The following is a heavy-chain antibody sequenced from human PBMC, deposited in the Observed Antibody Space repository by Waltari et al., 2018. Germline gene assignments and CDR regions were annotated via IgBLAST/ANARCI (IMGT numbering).Heavy chain of an antibody. CDR1: GGSISSGDYY. V-gene: IGHV4-30-4*08. CDR2: IYYSGST. CDR3: ARETYYYDSSGYRYLDY. Sequence: QVQLQESGPGLVKPSQTLSLTCTVSGGSISSGDYYWSWIRQPPGKGLEWIGYIYYSGSTYYNPSLKSRVTISVDTSKNQFSLKLSSVTAADTAVYYCARETYYYDSSGYRYLDYWGQGTLVTVSS. J-gene: IGHJ4*02. D-gene: IGHD3-22*01.